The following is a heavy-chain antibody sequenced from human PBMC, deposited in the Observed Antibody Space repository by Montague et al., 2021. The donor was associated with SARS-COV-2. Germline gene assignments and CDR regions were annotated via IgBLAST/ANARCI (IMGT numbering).Heavy chain of an antibody. D-gene: IGHD7-27*01. J-gene: IGHJ1*01. Sequence: SETLSLTCAVYGGSFGVHYWSWVRQPHGKGLEWIGEINLSGSTNFNPSLTRQFTISVDTSKNQFPVKLTSVTAADTAVYLCARGFTSWAGAGYWGQGTLVTVSS. CDR1: GGSFGVHY. V-gene: IGHV4-34*01. CDR2: INLSGST. CDR3: ARGFTSWAGAGY.